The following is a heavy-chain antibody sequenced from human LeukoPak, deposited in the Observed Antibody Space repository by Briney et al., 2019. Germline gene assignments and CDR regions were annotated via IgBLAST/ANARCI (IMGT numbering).Heavy chain of an antibody. CDR1: GGTFSSYA. CDR3: ARRSGGGDCHRSHCYFDY. J-gene: IGHJ4*02. D-gene: IGHD2-21*02. V-gene: IGHV1-69*13. Sequence: ASVKVSCKASGGTFSSYAISWVRQAPGQGLEWMGGIIPIFGTANYAQKFQGRVTITADESTSTAYMELSSLRSEDTAVYYCARRSGGGDCHRSHCYFDYWGQGTLVTVSS. CDR2: IIPIFGTA.